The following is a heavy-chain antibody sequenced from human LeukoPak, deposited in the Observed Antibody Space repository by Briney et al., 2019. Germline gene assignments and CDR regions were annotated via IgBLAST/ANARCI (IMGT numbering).Heavy chain of an antibody. V-gene: IGHV4-59*01. CDR2: IYYSGFT. CDR3: AIQKADLITMIRGIIAY. D-gene: IGHD3-10*01. J-gene: IGHJ4*02. CDR1: GGSINNYY. Sequence: SETLSLTCTVSGGSINNYYWSWIRQPPGKGMEDIGHIYYSGFTNYNPSLKSRVTMSVDTSKNQFSLKLSSVTAADTAVYYCAIQKADLITMIRGIIAYWGQGTLVTVSS.